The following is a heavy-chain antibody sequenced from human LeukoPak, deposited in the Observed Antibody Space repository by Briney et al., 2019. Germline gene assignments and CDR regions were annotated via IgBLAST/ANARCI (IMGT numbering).Heavy chain of an antibody. CDR3: AKVPSGSSSGYYQPFDY. CDR2: ISYDGSNK. CDR1: GFTFSSYG. V-gene: IGHV3-30*18. J-gene: IGHJ4*02. Sequence: QSGGSLRLSCAASGFTFSSYGMHWVRQAPGKGLEWVAVISYDGSNKYYADSVKGRFTISRDNSKNTLYLQMNSLRAEDTAVYYCAKVPSGSSSGYYQPFDYWGQGTLVTVSS. D-gene: IGHD3-22*01.